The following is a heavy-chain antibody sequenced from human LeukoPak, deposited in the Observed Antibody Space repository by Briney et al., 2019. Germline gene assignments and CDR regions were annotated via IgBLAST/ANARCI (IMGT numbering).Heavy chain of an antibody. CDR1: GFTFSSYA. J-gene: IGHJ4*02. CDR3: TKERVTSDGEPFDS. Sequence: PGGSLRHSCAASGFTFSSYAMDWVRQAPGKGLEWVSYISDSGGRTYYADSVKGRFTISRDNSKNTLYLQLNSLGAEDTAVYYCTKERVTSDGEPFDSWGPGTLVTVSS. CDR2: ISDSGGRT. V-gene: IGHV3-23*01. D-gene: IGHD2-2*01.